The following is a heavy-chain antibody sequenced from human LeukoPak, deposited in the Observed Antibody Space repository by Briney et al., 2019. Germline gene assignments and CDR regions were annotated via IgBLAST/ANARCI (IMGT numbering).Heavy chain of an antibody. J-gene: IGHJ4*02. D-gene: IGHD1-26*01. CDR3: ARHALYSGSYELDY. CDR1: GFTVSSNY. Sequence: GGSLRLSCAASGFTVSSNYMSWVRQAPGKGLEWVSVIYSGGSTYYAGSVKGRFTISRDNSKNTLYLQMNSLRAEDTAVYYCARHALYSGSYELDYWGQGTLVTVSS. CDR2: IYSGGST. V-gene: IGHV3-66*04.